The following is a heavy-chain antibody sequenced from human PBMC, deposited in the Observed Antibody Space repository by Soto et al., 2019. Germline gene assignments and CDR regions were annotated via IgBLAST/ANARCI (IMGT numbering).Heavy chain of an antibody. CDR2: IYWDDDK. J-gene: IGHJ6*02. CDR1: GFSLSTSGVG. CDR3: AHFLNMVRGYGMDV. D-gene: IGHD3-10*01. V-gene: IGHV2-5*02. Sequence: QITLKESGPTLVKPTQTLTLTCTFSGFSLSTSGVGVGWIRQPPGKALEWLALIYWDDDKRYSPSLKSRLTITKNTSKNPVVLTMTTMHPVDTTTYYCAHFLNMVRGYGMDVWGQGTTVTVSS.